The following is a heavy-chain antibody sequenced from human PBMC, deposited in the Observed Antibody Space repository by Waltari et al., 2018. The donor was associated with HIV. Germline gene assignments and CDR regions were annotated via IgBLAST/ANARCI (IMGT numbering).Heavy chain of an antibody. CDR3: ARAQRKTASVDY. CDR2: IYYSGST. CDR1: GGSISSSSYY. J-gene: IGHJ4*02. Sequence: QLQLQESGPGLVKPSETLSLTCTVSGGSISSSSYYWGWIRQPPGKGLEWIGSIYYSGSTYYNPSLKSRVTISVDTSKNQFSLKLSSVTAADTAVYYCARAQRKTASVDYWGQGTLVTVSS. D-gene: IGHD6-25*01. V-gene: IGHV4-39*07.